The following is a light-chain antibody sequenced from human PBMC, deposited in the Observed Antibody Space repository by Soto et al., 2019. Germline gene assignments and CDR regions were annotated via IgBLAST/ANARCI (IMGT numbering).Light chain of an antibody. CDR3: QHYGRSPLLYT. Sequence: EIVLTQSPGTLSLSPGEGATLSCRASQSITSNYLAWYQQRPGQAPRLLIYGASTRAAGVPDRFSGSGSGTDFTLTITRLKPEDFAVYYCQHYGRSPLLYTFGQGTKLGVK. V-gene: IGKV3-20*01. J-gene: IGKJ2*01. CDR1: QSITSNY. CDR2: GAS.